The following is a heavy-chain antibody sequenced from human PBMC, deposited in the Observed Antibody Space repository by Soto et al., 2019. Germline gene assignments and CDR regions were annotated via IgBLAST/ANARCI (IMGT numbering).Heavy chain of an antibody. D-gene: IGHD4-17*01. CDR1: GGSISSGGYY. CDR3: ARSRTTVTPSGFQH. Sequence: SETLSLTCTVSGGSISSGGYYWSWIRQQPGKGLEWIGYIYYSGSTYYNPSLKSRVTISVDTSKNQFSLKLSSVTAADTAVYYCARSRTTVTPSGFQHWGQGTLVTV. J-gene: IGHJ1*01. V-gene: IGHV4-31*03. CDR2: IYYSGST.